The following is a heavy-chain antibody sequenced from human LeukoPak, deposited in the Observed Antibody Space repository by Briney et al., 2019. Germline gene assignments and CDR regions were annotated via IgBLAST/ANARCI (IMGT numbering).Heavy chain of an antibody. CDR1: GGSFSGYY. CDR3: GGGATTPFDY. CDR2: INHSGST. Sequence: SETLSLTCAVYGGSFSGYYWSWIRQPPGKGLEWLGEINHSGSTNYNPSLKSRVTISVDTSKNQFSLKLSSVTAADTAVYYCGGGATTPFDYWGQGTLVTVSS. J-gene: IGHJ4*02. V-gene: IGHV4-34*01. D-gene: IGHD1-26*01.